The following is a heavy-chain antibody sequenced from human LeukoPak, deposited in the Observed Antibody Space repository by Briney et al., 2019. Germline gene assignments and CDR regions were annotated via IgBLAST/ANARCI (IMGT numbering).Heavy chain of an antibody. CDR3: ARAKTGNVPALLHI. J-gene: IGHJ3*02. Sequence: SETLSLTCTVSGGSISSYYWSWIRQPPGKGLEWIGYIYYSGSTNCNPSLKSRVTISVDTSKNQFSLKLSSVTAADTAVYYCARAKTGNVPALLHIWGQGTMVTVSS. CDR2: IYYSGST. V-gene: IGHV4-59*01. CDR1: GGSISSYY. D-gene: IGHD2-21*01.